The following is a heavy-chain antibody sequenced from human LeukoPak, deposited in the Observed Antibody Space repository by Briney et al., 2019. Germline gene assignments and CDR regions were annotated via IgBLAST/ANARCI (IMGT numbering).Heavy chain of an antibody. D-gene: IGHD2-21*01. CDR2: IWYDGSNK. V-gene: IGHV3-33*06. J-gene: IGHJ4*02. Sequence: QPSRSLRLSCAASGFTFSNYGMHWVRQAPGKGLEWMGVIWYDGSNKYYGDSVRGRFTIARDNSKNTVYLEMTSLRAEDTAVYYGAKRVQSITWHAAFDYWGQGTLVTVPS. CDR3: AKRVQSITWHAAFDY. CDR1: GFTFSNYG.